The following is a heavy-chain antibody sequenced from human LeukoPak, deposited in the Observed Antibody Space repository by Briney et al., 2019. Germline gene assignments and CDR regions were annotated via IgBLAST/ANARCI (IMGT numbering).Heavy chain of an antibody. CDR1: GGSIRSSSYY. J-gene: IGHJ5*02. Sequence: SETLSLTCTVSGGSIRSSSYYWGWIRQPPGKGLEWIGSVYYGGNTYYNPSLKSRITISVDTSKNQFSLKLTSVTAADTAVYYCARLENAYYDILTGHYRGREVTSIFDPWGQGTLVTVSS. CDR3: ARLENAYYDILTGHYRGREVTSIFDP. CDR2: VYYGGNT. V-gene: IGHV4-39*01. D-gene: IGHD3-9*01.